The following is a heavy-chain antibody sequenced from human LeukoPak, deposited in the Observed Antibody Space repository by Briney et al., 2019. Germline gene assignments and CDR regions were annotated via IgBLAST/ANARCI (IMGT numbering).Heavy chain of an antibody. J-gene: IGHJ4*02. CDR2: ISSSSSYI. Sequence: GGSLRLSCAASGFTFSSYSMNWVRQAPGKGLEWVSSISSSSSYIYYAGSVKGRFTISRDNAKNSLYLQMNSLRAEDTAVYYCARARSCSGGSCFVYYFDYWGQGTLVTVSS. CDR1: GFTFSSYS. D-gene: IGHD2-15*01. CDR3: ARARSCSGGSCFVYYFDY. V-gene: IGHV3-21*01.